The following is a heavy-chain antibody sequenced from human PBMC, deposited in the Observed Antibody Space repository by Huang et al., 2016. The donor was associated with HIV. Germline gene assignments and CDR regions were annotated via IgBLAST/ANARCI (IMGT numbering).Heavy chain of an antibody. CDR2: IN. Sequence: QVQLVQSGSELKKPGASVKVSCKASGYTFTNYAMNWVRQAPGQGLEWMGWINTGWFFFSLDTSVSTAYLQISSLKAEDTAMYYCARGFSSWPNSDYWGQGTLVTVSS. CDR3: ARGFSSWPNSDY. J-gene: IGHJ4*02. CDR1: GYTFTNYA. D-gene: IGHD6-13*01. V-gene: IGHV7-4-1*02.